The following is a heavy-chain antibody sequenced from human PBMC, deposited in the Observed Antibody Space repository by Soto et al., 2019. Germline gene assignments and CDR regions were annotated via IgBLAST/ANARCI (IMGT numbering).Heavy chain of an antibody. Sequence: PSETLSLTCTVSRVSINSYYWSCIRHPPGKGLEWIGYIYYSGSTNYNPSLKSRVTISVDTSKNQFSLKLSSVTAADTAVYYCARGYCSSTSCYGAFDIWGQGTMVTVSS. J-gene: IGHJ3*02. CDR1: RVSINSYY. D-gene: IGHD2-2*01. CDR2: IYYSGST. CDR3: ARGYCSSTSCYGAFDI. V-gene: IGHV4-59*01.